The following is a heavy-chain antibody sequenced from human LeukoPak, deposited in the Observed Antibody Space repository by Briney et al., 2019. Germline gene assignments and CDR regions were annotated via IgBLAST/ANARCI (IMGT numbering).Heavy chain of an antibody. V-gene: IGHV4-30-4*01. D-gene: IGHD5-18*01. CDR3: ARAGYSYGYVY. CDR1: GGSISSGDYY. Sequence: PSEILSLTCTVSGGSISSGDYYWSWIRQPPGKGLEWIGYIYYSGSTYYNPSLKSRVSISVDTSKNHFSLKLSSVTAADTAVYYCARAGYSYGYVYWGQGTLVTVSS. CDR2: IYYSGST. J-gene: IGHJ4*02.